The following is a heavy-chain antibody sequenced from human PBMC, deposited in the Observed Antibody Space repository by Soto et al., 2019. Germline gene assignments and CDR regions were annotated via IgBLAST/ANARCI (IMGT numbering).Heavy chain of an antibody. CDR3: AKVGYSGSYFDY. Sequence: GGSLRLSCAASGFTFSSYGMHWVRQAPGKGLERVAVISYDGSNKYYADYVKGRFTISRDNSKNTLYLQMNSLRDEDTVLYYCAKVGYSGSYFDYWGQGTLVTVSS. D-gene: IGHD1-26*01. J-gene: IGHJ4*02. V-gene: IGHV3-30*18. CDR1: GFTFSSYG. CDR2: ISYDGSNK.